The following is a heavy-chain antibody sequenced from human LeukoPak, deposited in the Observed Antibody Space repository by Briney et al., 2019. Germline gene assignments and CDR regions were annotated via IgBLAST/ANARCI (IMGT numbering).Heavy chain of an antibody. D-gene: IGHD1-26*01. J-gene: IGHJ5*02. CDR1: GLTFSSYW. Sequence: PGGSLRLSCAASGLTFSSYWMHWVRQAPGKGLVWVSRINGDGSNTYYADSVKGRFTISRDNSKNTLYLQMNSLRAEDTAMYYCASTNYRGGTTGYNWFDPWGQGTLVTVSS. V-gene: IGHV3-74*01. CDR3: ASTNYRGGTTGYNWFDP. CDR2: INGDGSNT.